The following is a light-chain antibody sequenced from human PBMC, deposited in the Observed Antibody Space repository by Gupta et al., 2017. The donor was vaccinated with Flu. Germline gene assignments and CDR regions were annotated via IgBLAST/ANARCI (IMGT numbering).Light chain of an antibody. CDR3: SSYTSSNSLE. Sequence: QSALTQPASVSGSPGQSITISCTGTSSDVGGYNYVSWYQHHPGKAPKLMIYEVINRPSGVSNRFSGSKSGNTASLTISGLQADDEADYYCSSYTSSNSLEFGGGTKLTVL. CDR1: SSDVGGYNY. CDR2: EVI. V-gene: IGLV2-14*01. J-gene: IGLJ3*02.